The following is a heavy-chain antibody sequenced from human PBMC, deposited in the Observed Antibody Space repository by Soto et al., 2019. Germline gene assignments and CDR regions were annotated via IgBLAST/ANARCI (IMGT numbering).Heavy chain of an antibody. Sequence: SLRLSCAASGFTFSSYGMHWVRQAPGKGLEWVAVISYDGSNKYYADSVKGRFTISRDNSKNTLYLQMNSLRAEDTAVYYCAKQAPYSGYDLCFDYWGQGTLVTVSS. CDR3: AKQAPYSGYDLCFDY. CDR1: GFTFSSYG. J-gene: IGHJ4*02. V-gene: IGHV3-30*18. D-gene: IGHD5-12*01. CDR2: ISYDGSNK.